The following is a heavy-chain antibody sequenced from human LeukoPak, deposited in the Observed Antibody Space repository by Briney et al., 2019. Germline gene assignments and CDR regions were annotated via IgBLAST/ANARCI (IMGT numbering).Heavy chain of an antibody. J-gene: IGHJ5*02. D-gene: IGHD3-22*01. CDR1: GGSVSSADYY. V-gene: IGHV4-61*10. CDR3: ARDGVGDDSSGYYPYNWFDP. CDR2: IYYSGST. Sequence: SQILSLTCTVSGGSVSSADYYWSWIRQAAGKGLEWIGYIYYSGSTNYNPSLKSRVTISVDTSKNQFSLKLSSVTAADTAVYYCARDGVGDDSSGYYPYNWFDPWGQGTLVTVSS.